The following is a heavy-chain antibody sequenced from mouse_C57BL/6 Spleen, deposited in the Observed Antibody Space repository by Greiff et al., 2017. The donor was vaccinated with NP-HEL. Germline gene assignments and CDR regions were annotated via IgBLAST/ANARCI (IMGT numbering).Heavy chain of an antibody. Sequence: EVQLVESGPELVKPGASVKISCKASGYSFTDYNMNWVKQSNGKSLEWIGVINPNYGTNSYNQKFKGKATLTVDQSYSTAYMQLNSLTTEDSAVYYCARSLYYYGSSYDYFDYWGQGTTLTVSS. CDR1: GYSFTDYN. J-gene: IGHJ2*01. D-gene: IGHD1-1*01. CDR3: ARSLYYYGSSYDYFDY. CDR2: INPNYGTN. V-gene: IGHV1-39*01.